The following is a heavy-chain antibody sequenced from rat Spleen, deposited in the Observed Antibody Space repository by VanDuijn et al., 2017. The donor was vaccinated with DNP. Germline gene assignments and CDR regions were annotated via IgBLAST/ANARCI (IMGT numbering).Heavy chain of an antibody. CDR3: TTLSFITTVVGDY. CDR2: ISTSGSRA. V-gene: IGHV5-27*01. J-gene: IGHJ2*01. CDR1: GFTFSNYY. Sequence: EVQLVESGGGLVQPGRSLKLSCAASGFTFSNYYMAWVRQAPKKGLEWIATISTSGSRAYYPDSVKGRFTISRDDAKSSLYLQMNSLKSEDTATYYCTTLSFITTVVGDYWGQGVMVTVSS. D-gene: IGHD1-1*01.